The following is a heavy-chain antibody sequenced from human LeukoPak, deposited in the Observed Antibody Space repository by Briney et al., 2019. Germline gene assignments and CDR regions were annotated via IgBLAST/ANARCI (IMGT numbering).Heavy chain of an antibody. CDR1: GFTFSSYS. D-gene: IGHD5-18*01. CDR2: IRYDGSNK. Sequence: GGSLRLSCAASGFTFSSYSMNWVRQAPGKGLEWVAFIRYDGSNKYYADSVKGRFTISRDNSKNTMYLQMNSLRAEDTAVYYCAKRIQSAMAMGYWGQGTLVTVSS. J-gene: IGHJ4*02. CDR3: AKRIQSAMAMGY. V-gene: IGHV3-30*02.